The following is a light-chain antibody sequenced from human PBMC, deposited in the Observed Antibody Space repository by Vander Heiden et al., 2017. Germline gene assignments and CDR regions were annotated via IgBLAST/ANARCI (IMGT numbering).Light chain of an antibody. Sequence: EIVMTQSPATLSVSPGERATLSCRASQSVSSNLAWYKQKPGQAPRLLIYGASTRATGIPAGFSGSGSGTEFTLTISSLQSEDFAVYYCQQYNNWPPLTFGGGTKVEIK. J-gene: IGKJ4*01. CDR2: GAS. CDR1: QSVSSN. V-gene: IGKV3-15*01. CDR3: QQYNNWPPLT.